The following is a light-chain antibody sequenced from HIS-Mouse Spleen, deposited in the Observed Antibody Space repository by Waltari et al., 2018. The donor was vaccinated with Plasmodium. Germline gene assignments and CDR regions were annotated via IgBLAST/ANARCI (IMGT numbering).Light chain of an antibody. CDR2: EGS. J-gene: IGLJ3*02. CDR3: CSYAGSSTFV. CDR1: SSDVGSYNL. Sequence: QSALTQPASVSGSPGPSLTISCTGTSSDVGSYNLVSWYQQHPGKAPKLMIYEGSKRPSGVSNRFSGSKSGNTASLTSSGLQAEDEADYYCCSYAGSSTFVFGGGTKLTVL. V-gene: IGLV2-23*03.